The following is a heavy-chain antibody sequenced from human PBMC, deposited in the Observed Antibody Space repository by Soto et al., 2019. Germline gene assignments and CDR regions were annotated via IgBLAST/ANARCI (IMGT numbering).Heavy chain of an antibody. D-gene: IGHD5-12*01. CDR2: IFSNDET. J-gene: IGHJ4*02. V-gene: IGHV2-26*02. CDR1: GFSLSRADVG. CDR3: ARISRYGYDFDY. Sequence: QVTLKESGPVLVKPTETLTLTCTVSGFSLSRADVGVSWIRQPPGKALEWLAHIFSNDETVYSAPLKSRLTIIKDTPKGQVVLIMTNMDPVDTATYYCARISRYGYDFDYWGQGTLVTVSS.